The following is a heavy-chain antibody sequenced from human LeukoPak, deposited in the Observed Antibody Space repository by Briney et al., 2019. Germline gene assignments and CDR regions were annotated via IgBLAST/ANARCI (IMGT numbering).Heavy chain of an antibody. CDR2: ISAYNGNT. CDR3: ARQKAPIYYDSSGGPADY. Sequence: ASVKVSCKASGYTFISYAMNWVRQAPGQRLEWMGWISAYNGNTNYAQKLQGRVTMTTDTSTSTAYMELRSLRSDDTAVYYCARQKAPIYYDSSGGPADYWGQGTLVTVSS. D-gene: IGHD3-22*01. V-gene: IGHV1-18*01. CDR1: GYTFISYA. J-gene: IGHJ4*02.